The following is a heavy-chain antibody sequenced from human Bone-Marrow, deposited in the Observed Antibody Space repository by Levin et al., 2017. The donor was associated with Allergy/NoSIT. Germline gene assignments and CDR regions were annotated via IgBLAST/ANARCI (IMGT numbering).Heavy chain of an antibody. CDR3: AKDIAAAGAYYGMDV. CDR1: GFTFDDYA. V-gene: IGHV3-9*01. Sequence: QSGGSLRLSCAASGFTFDDYAMHWVRQAPGKGLEWVSGISWNSGSIGYADSVRGRFTISRDNVKNSLYLQMNSLTPEDTALYYCAKDIAAAGAYYGMDVWGQGTAVTVSS. J-gene: IGHJ6*02. CDR2: ISWNSGSI. D-gene: IGHD6-13*01.